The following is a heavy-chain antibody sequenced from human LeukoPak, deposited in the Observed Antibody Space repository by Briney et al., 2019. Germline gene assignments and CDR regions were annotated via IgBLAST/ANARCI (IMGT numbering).Heavy chain of an antibody. D-gene: IGHD6-13*01. CDR2: ISSDGTSI. V-gene: IGHV3-48*03. CDR1: GFTFSSYE. J-gene: IGHJ4*02. CDR3: VREMLAASGLDY. Sequence: PGGSLRLSCVASGFTFSSYEMTWVRQAPGKGLEWLSHISSDGTSICSAASVKGRFTVSRDNAKNSLYLQMNNLRAEDTAIYYRVREMLAASGLDYWGQGILLTVS.